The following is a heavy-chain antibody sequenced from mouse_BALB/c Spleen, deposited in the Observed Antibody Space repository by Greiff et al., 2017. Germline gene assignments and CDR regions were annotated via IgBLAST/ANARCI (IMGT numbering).Heavy chain of an antibody. V-gene: IGHV1S135*01. CDR2: IDPYNGGT. CDR3: ARGKNWDEENGYFDY. J-gene: IGHJ2*01. D-gene: IGHD4-1*01. Sequence: EVKLQESGPELVKPGASVKVSCKASGYAFTSYNMYWVKQSHGKSLEWIGYIDPYNGGTSYNQKFKGKATLTVDKSSSTAYMHLNSLTSEDSAVYYCARGKNWDEENGYFDYWGQGTTLTVSS. CDR1: GYAFTSYN.